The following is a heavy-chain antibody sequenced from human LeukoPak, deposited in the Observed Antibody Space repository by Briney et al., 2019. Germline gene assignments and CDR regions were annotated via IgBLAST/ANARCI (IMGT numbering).Heavy chain of an antibody. CDR1: GGTFSSYA. J-gene: IGHJ6*03. CDR3: ARDLGCSSTSCYTGIDYYYYYMDV. V-gene: IGHV1-18*01. Sequence: ASVKVSCKASGGTFSSYAISWVRQAPGQGLEWMGWISAYNGNTNYAQKLQGRVTMTTDTSTSTAYMELRSLRSDDTAVYYCARDLGCSSTSCYTGIDYYYYYMDVWGEGTTVTVSS. D-gene: IGHD2-2*02. CDR2: ISAYNGNT.